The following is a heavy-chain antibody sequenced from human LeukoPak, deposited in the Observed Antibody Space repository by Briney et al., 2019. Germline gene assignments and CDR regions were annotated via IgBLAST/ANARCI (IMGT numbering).Heavy chain of an antibody. Sequence: GGSLRLSCAASGFTFSSYAMSWVRQAPGKGLEWVSVVSTSGDNGYYADSVQGRFTISRDNSKNSLYLQMNSLRAEDTAVYYCAKGGTGTTVRYFDYWGQGTLVTVSS. J-gene: IGHJ4*02. D-gene: IGHD1-7*01. CDR3: AKGGTGTTVRYFDY. V-gene: IGHV3-23*01. CDR1: GFTFSSYA. CDR2: VSTSGDNG.